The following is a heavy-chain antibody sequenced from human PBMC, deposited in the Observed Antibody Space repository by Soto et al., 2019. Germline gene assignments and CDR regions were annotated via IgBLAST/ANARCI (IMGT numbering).Heavy chain of an antibody. CDR2: LGGHGYSA. CDR1: GFTFSSYA. V-gene: IGHV3-23*01. J-gene: IGHJ5*02. Sequence: LRLSCAASGFTFSSYAMSWVRQAPGKGLEWASGLGGHGYSAYYSDSVKGRFTISRDNSKSTLFLQRNSLRVEDTAVYYCAKESQYYYDRSASSYIDTWGQGILVTVS. D-gene: IGHD3-22*01. CDR3: AKESQYYYDRSASSYIDT.